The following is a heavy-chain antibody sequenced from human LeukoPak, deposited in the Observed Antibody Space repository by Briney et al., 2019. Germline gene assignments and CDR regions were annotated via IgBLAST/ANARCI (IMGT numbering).Heavy chain of an antibody. CDR3: AKGKGMVYNNYCFDC. J-gene: IGHJ4*02. CDR1: GFTVSSSY. CDR2: IYSGGTT. D-gene: IGHD4-11*01. V-gene: IGHV3-53*01. Sequence: GGSLRLSCAASGFTVSSSYMSWVRQAPGKGLEWVSVIYSGGTTYYADSVKGRFTISRDGSKNTLYLQMNSLRAEDTAVYYCAKGKGMVYNNYCFDCWGQGSLVTVSS.